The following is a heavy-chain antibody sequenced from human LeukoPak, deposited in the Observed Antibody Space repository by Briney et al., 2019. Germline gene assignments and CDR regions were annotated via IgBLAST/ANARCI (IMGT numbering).Heavy chain of an antibody. CDR2: IYYSGST. CDR3: ARDFPDGDNWFDP. Sequence: SETLSLTCTVSGGSISSYYWSWIRQPPGKGLEWIGYIYYSGSTNYNPSLKSRVTISVDTSKNQYYLKLSSVSAADKAVYYCARDFPDGDNWFDPWGQGTLVTVSS. V-gene: IGHV4-59*01. CDR1: GGSISSYY. J-gene: IGHJ5*02. D-gene: IGHD7-27*01.